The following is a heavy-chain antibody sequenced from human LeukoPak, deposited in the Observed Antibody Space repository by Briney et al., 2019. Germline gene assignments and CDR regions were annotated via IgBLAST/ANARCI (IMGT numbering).Heavy chain of an antibody. CDR3: ARDPGMKSDRAYSGYDYHWFDP. J-gene: IGHJ5*02. D-gene: IGHD5-12*01. Sequence: GASVKVSCKASGYTFTGYYMHWVRQAPGQGLEWMGWINPNSGGTYYAENFQGRVTMTRDTSMSTAYVELSRLRSDDTAVYYCARDPGMKSDRAYSGYDYHWFDPWGQGTLVTVSS. V-gene: IGHV1-2*02. CDR1: GYTFTGYY. CDR2: INPNSGGT.